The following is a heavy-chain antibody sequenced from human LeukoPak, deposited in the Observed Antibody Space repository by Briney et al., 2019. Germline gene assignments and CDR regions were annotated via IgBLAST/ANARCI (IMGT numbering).Heavy chain of an antibody. CDR3: ARGRYCSGGSCYLGYFDY. CDR2: IAYDGSNK. CDR1: GFTFSSYA. D-gene: IGHD2-15*01. Sequence: GGSMRLSCAASGFTFSSYAMHWVRQAPGKGLEWVAVIAYDGSNKYYADSVKGRFTISRDNSKNTLYLQMNSLKAEDTAVYYCARGRYCSGGSCYLGYFDYWGQGTLVTVSS. V-gene: IGHV3-30*14. J-gene: IGHJ4*02.